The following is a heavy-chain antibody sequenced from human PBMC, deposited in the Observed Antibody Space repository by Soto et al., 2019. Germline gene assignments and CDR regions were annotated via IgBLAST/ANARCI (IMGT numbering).Heavy chain of an antibody. CDR2: IVPLFGIP. CDR3: ARDSHSAGGWFDP. D-gene: IGHD2-15*01. J-gene: IGHJ5*02. Sequence: SVKVSCKASGGTSTAFAFTWVRQAPGQGLEWMGGIVPLFGIPNFSQKFQGRLTISADKATNTAYMELSSLSSEDTAVYYCARDSHSAGGWFDPWGMGTVVTVSS. V-gene: IGHV1-69*10. CDR1: GGTSTAFA.